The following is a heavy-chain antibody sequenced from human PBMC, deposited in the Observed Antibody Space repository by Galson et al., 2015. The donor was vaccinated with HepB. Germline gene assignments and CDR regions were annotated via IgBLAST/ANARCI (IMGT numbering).Heavy chain of an antibody. V-gene: IGHV3-7*03. J-gene: IGHJ4*02. CDR3: VRGEGVAVAGLDY. CDR1: GFTFSNYS. Sequence: SLKLSCEASGFTFSNYSMNWVRQAPGKGLEWVANIIQNGSEKNYVDNVKGRFTITRDNTENSLFLKMNSLRAEDTALYYCVRGEGVAVAGLDYWGQGTLVTVSS. CDR2: IIQNGSEK. D-gene: IGHD6-13*01.